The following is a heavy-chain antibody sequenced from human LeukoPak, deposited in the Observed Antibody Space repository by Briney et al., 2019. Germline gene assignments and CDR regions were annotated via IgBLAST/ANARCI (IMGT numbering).Heavy chain of an antibody. V-gene: IGHV4-34*01. J-gene: IGHJ3*02. Sequence: SETLSLTCAVYGGSFSGYYWSWIRQPPGKGLEWTGEINHSGSTNYNPSLKSRVTISVDTSKNQFSLKLSSVTAADTAVYYCARLLRGGRDTPMVTMIVVRAKSGAFDIWGQGTMVTVSS. D-gene: IGHD3-22*01. CDR2: INHSGST. CDR1: GGSFSGYY. CDR3: ARLLRGGRDTPMVTMIVVRAKSGAFDI.